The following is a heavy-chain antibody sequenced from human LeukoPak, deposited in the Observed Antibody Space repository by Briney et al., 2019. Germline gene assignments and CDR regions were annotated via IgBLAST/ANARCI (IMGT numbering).Heavy chain of an antibody. Sequence: PSETLSLTCAVYGGSFSGYYWSWIRQPPGKGLEWIGEINHSGSTSYNPSLKSRVTISVDTSKNQFSLKLSSVTAADTAVYYCARRRARRTDNWFDPWGQGTLVTVSS. J-gene: IGHJ5*02. CDR3: ARRRARRTDNWFDP. CDR2: INHSGST. V-gene: IGHV4-34*01. D-gene: IGHD3/OR15-3a*01. CDR1: GGSFSGYY.